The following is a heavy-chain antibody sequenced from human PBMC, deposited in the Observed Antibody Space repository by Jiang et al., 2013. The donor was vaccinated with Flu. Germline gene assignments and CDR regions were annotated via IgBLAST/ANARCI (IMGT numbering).Heavy chain of an antibody. Sequence: EVKKPGASVKVSCKASGYSFTSYYVHWVRQAPGQGLEWMGMIDPYGGNTGYAQELRGRVTMTRDTSTTTVYMELSSLRSDDTAVYYCVRDDSSSYPIWGQGTMVTVSS. CDR2: IDPYGGNT. CDR3: VRDDSSSYPI. V-gene: IGHV1-46*04. CDR1: GYSFTSYY. D-gene: IGHD3-22*01. J-gene: IGHJ3*02.